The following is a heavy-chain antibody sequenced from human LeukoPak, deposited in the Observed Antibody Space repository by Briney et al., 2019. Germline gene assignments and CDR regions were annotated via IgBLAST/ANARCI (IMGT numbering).Heavy chain of an antibody. J-gene: IGHJ4*02. CDR1: GYTFTSNY. D-gene: IGHD6-19*01. Sequence: ASVKVSCKAFGYTFTSNYMHWVRQAPGQGLEWMGIINPSGGSTSYAQKFQGRVTMTRDMSTSTVYMELSSLRSEDTAVYYCARDLAVAGNDWGQGTLVTVSS. CDR3: ARDLAVAGND. CDR2: INPSGGST. V-gene: IGHV1-46*01.